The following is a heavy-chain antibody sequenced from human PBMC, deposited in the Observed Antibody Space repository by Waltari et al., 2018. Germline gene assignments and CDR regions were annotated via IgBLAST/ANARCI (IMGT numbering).Heavy chain of an antibody. CDR1: GYTFTGYY. CDR2: INPNRGGT. V-gene: IGHV1-2*02. J-gene: IGHJ4*02. CDR3: ARGGETYYYDSSGLPDY. Sequence: QVQLVQSGAEVKKPGASVKVSCKASGYTFTGYYMHWVRQAPGQGLEWRGWINPNRGGTNYAQKFQGRVTMTRDTSISTAYMELSRLRSDDTAVYYCARGGETYYYDSSGLPDYWGQGTLVTVSS. D-gene: IGHD3-22*01.